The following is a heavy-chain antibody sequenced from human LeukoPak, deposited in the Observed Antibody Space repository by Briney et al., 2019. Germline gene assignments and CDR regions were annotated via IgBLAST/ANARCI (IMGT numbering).Heavy chain of an antibody. D-gene: IGHD2-2*01. Sequence: GGSLRLSCAPSGFTFSNYAMSWVRQGPGKGLEWVLAISGSGGNTYYADSVKGRFTISRDNSKSTLYLQMNGLRAEDTAIYYCAKGSCSSTNCYRFDYWGQGTLVTVSS. CDR3: AKGSCSSTNCYRFDY. J-gene: IGHJ4*02. CDR1: GFTFSNYA. V-gene: IGHV3-23*01. CDR2: ISGSGGNT.